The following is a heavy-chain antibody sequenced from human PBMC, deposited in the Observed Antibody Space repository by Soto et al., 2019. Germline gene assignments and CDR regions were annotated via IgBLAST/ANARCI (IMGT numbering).Heavy chain of an antibody. V-gene: IGHV3-30-3*01. J-gene: IGHJ4*02. CDR1: GFTFSSYA. CDR3: AREFEEQWLATFDY. D-gene: IGHD6-19*01. CDR2: ISYDGSNK. Sequence: QVQLVESGGGVVQPGRSLRLSCAASGFTFSSYAMHWVRQAPGKGLEWVAVISYDGSNKYYADSVKGRFTISRDNSKNTLYLQMNSLRAEDTAVYYCAREFEEQWLATFDYWGQGTLVTVSS.